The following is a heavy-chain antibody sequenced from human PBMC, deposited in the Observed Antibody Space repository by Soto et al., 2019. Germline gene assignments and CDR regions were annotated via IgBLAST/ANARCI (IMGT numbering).Heavy chain of an antibody. CDR3: ARSWVAALGGGMDV. CDR2: MNPNSGNT. J-gene: IGHJ6*03. D-gene: IGHD6-6*01. CDR1: GYTFTSYD. Sequence: QVQLVQSGAEVKKPGASVKVSCKASGYTFTSYDINWVRQATGQGLEWMGWMNPNSGNTGYAQKFQGRFTMTRNTSISTAYMELSSLRSEDTAVYYCARSWVAALGGGMDVWGKGTTVTGSS. V-gene: IGHV1-8*01.